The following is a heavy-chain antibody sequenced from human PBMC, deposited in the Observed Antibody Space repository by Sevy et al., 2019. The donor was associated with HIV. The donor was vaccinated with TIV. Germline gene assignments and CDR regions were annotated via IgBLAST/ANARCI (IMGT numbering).Heavy chain of an antibody. CDR1: GFTFSNYW. D-gene: IGHD2-21*02. Sequence: GGSLRLSCAASGFTFSNYWMSWVRQAPGKGLEWVANIKQGGSEKYYVDSVKGRFTISRDNAKNSLYLQMNSLRVEDTDVYYCARGGDDGDFDIWGQGTMVTVSS. J-gene: IGHJ3*02. CDR2: IKQGGSEK. CDR3: ARGGDDGDFDI. V-gene: IGHV3-7*01.